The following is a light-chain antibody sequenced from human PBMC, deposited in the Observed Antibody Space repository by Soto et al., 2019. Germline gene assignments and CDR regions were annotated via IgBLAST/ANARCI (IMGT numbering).Light chain of an antibody. Sequence: QSVLTQPPSASGTPGQRVTISCSGSSSNIGSYTVNWYQQLPGTSPKLLIYSNDQRPSGVPDRFSGSKSGTSASLAISGLQSEDDADYYGAAWADSLNGHWVFGGGTKLTVL. CDR3: AAWADSLNGHWV. J-gene: IGLJ3*02. V-gene: IGLV1-44*01. CDR2: SND. CDR1: SSNIGSYT.